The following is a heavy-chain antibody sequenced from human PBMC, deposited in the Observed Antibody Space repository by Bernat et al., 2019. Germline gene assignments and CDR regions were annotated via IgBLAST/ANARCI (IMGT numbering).Heavy chain of an antibody. V-gene: IGHV3-21*05. CDR3: ASPNTALVYCSGGSCAAAFDI. J-gene: IGHJ3*02. CDR1: GFTFSSYS. Sequence: EVQLVESGGGLVKPGGSLRLSCAASGFTFSSYSMNWVRQAPGKGLEWVSYISSSSSYIYYADSVKGRFTISRDNAKNSLYLQMNSLRAEDTAVYYCASPNTALVYCSGGSCAAAFDIWGQVTMVTVSS. D-gene: IGHD2-15*01. CDR2: ISSSSSYI.